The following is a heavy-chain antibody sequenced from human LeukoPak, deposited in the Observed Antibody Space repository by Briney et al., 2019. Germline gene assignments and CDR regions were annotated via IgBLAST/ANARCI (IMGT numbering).Heavy chain of an antibody. J-gene: IGHJ4*02. CDR3: AKGTKPVMTIPDY. D-gene: IGHD1/OR15-1a*01. CDR2: ISYDGGEK. CDR1: GFTFCRYA. V-gene: IGHV3-30-3*01. Sequence: GRSLRLSCAASGFTFCRYALHWVRQAPGKGLEWMTIISYDGGEKYYADSVKGRFTISRDNAKNSLFLQMNSLRAEDTAMYYCAKGTKPVMTIPDYWGQGILVTVSS.